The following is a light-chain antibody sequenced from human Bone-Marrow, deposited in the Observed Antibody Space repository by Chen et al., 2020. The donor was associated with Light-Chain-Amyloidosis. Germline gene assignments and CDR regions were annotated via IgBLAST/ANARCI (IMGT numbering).Light chain of an antibody. Sequence: EIVLTQYRATLSLSRGERATLSCRASQTVGSYLAWYQQKPGQVARLLIYDASIRVTGIPARFSGRGSGTDFTLTISSLEPEDFAVYYCQQRRNWPLTFGGGTKVEIK. CDR1: QTVGSY. CDR2: DAS. V-gene: IGKV3-11*01. J-gene: IGKJ4*01. CDR3: QQRRNWPLT.